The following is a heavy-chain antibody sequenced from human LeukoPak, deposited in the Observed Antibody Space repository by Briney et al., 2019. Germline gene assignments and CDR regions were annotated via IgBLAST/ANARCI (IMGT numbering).Heavy chain of an antibody. D-gene: IGHD3-22*01. Sequence: GGSLRLSCAASGFTFSSYWMSWVRQAPGKGLEWEANIKQDGSEKYYVDSVKGRFTISRDNAKNSLYLQMNSLRAEDTAVYYCARDKWAYYYDSSGYSISGYYWGQGTLVTVSS. CDR1: GFTFSSYW. J-gene: IGHJ4*02. CDR2: IKQDGSEK. V-gene: IGHV3-7*01. CDR3: ARDKWAYYYDSSGYSISGYY.